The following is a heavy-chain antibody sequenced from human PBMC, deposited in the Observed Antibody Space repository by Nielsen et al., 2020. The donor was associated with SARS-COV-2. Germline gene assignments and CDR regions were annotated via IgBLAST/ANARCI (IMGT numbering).Heavy chain of an antibody. V-gene: IGHV3-74*01. CDR3: ARDFYGSGSFPDY. D-gene: IGHD3-10*01. J-gene: IGHJ4*02. CDR1: GFTFSTYA. Sequence: GVLKISCAASGFTFSTYAMNWVRQAPGKGLVWVSHILSDGSTINYADSVRGRFTISRDNAKNTLYLQMNSLRAEDTAVYYCARDFYGSGSFPDYWGQGTLVTVSS. CDR2: ILSDGSTI.